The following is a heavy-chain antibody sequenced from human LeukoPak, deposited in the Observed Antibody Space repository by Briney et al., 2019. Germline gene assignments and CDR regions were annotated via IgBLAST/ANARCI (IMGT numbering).Heavy chain of an antibody. Sequence: ASVKVSCKASGGTFSSYAISWVRQAPGQGLEWMGGIIPIFGTANYAQKFQGRVTITADESTSTAYMGLSSLRSEDTAVYYCARGYSSSPFDYWGQGTLVAVSS. V-gene: IGHV1-69*13. D-gene: IGHD6-6*01. CDR1: GGTFSSYA. J-gene: IGHJ4*02. CDR3: ARGYSSSPFDY. CDR2: IIPIFGTA.